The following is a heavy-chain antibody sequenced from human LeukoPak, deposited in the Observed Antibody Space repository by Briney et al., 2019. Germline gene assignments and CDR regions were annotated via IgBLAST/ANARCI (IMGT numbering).Heavy chain of an antibody. Sequence: PGGSLRLSCAASGFTFSSYGMDWVRQAPGKGLEWVAVISYDGSNKYYADPGKGRFTISRDNSKNSLYLQINSLRAGDAALYYCAKDRVRFGRGSYYFDYWGQGTLVTVSS. J-gene: IGHJ4*02. CDR3: AKDRVRFGRGSYYFDY. CDR2: ISYDGSNK. V-gene: IGHV3-30*18. D-gene: IGHD3-16*01. CDR1: GFTFSSYG.